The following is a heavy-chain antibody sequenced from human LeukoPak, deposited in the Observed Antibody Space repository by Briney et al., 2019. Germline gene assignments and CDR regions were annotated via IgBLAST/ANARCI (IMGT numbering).Heavy chain of an antibody. CDR2: ISSSSSYI. J-gene: IGHJ4*02. V-gene: IGHV3-21*01. CDR3: ARGRPEKISMIVVITPPAFDY. Sequence: GGSLRLSCAASGFTFSSYSMNWVRQAPGKGLEWVSSISSSSSYIYYADSVKGRFTISRDNAKNSLYLQMNSLRAEDTAVYYCARGRPEKISMIVVITPPAFDYWGQGTLVTVSS. CDR1: GFTFSSYS. D-gene: IGHD3-22*01.